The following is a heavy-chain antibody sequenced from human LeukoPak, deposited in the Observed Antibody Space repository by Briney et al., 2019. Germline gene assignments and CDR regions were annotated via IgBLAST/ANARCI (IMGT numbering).Heavy chain of an antibody. CDR1: GFTFTSSA. CDR3: AAALHYYGSGSYYNVPSIDY. D-gene: IGHD3-10*01. J-gene: IGHJ4*02. V-gene: IGHV1-58*02. Sequence: SVKVSCKASGFTFTSSAMQWVRQARGQRLEWIGWIVVGSGNTNYAQKFQERVTITRDMSTSTAYMKLSSLRSEDTAVYYCAAALHYYGSGSYYNVPSIDYWGQGTLVTVSS. CDR2: IVVGSGNT.